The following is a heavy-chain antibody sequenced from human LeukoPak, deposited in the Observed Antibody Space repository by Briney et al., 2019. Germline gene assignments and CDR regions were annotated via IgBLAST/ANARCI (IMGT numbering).Heavy chain of an antibody. CDR1: GYTFTSYT. CDR2: IIPILGIA. Sequence: SVKVSCKASGYTFTSYTISWVRQAPGQGLEWMGRIIPILGIANYAQKFQGRVTITADKSTSTAYMELSSLRSEDTAVYYCARDTMVRGVSRYYGMDVWGQGTTVTVSS. V-gene: IGHV1-69*04. D-gene: IGHD3-10*01. J-gene: IGHJ6*02. CDR3: ARDTMVRGVSRYYGMDV.